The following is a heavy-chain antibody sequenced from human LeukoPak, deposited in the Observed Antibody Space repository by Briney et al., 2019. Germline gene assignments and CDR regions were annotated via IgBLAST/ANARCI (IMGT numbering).Heavy chain of an antibody. D-gene: IGHD4-23*01. Sequence: ASVKVSCKASGYIFTDYYIHWVRQAPGQGLEWIGWMNPNGGIDYAQKFHGRVTLTRDTSITTAYMELSSLRSDDTAVYYCARNSGGNSAFIYYYYMDVWGKGTTVTVSS. CDR3: ARNSGGNSAFIYYYYMDV. J-gene: IGHJ6*03. CDR2: MNPNGGI. V-gene: IGHV1-2*02. CDR1: GYIFTDYY.